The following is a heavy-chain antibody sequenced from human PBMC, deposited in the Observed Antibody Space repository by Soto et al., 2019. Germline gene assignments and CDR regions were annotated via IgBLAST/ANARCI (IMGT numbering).Heavy chain of an antibody. V-gene: IGHV1-24*01. CDR1: GYTLSVVS. Sequence: SVKVSCKVSGYTLSVVSMGWVGQTPGKGLEWMGGFDPEDGETIYARSFQGRVTMTEDTSTAYMELSSLRSEDTAVYYCATAYCNYHSGYFSWLFDFCAQGTLVTVS. CDR2: FDPEDGET. CDR3: ATAYCNYHSGYFSWLFDF. D-gene: IGHD3-22*01. J-gene: IGHJ4*02.